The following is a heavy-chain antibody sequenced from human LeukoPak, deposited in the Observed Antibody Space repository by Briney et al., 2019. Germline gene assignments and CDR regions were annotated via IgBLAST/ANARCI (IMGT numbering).Heavy chain of an antibody. V-gene: IGHV4-39*01. CDR2: IYYSGST. CDR1: GGSISSSSYY. CDR3: ARQSSSWSKVDY. J-gene: IGHJ4*02. Sequence: PSETLSLTCTVSGGSISSSSYYWGWIRQPPGKGLEWIGSIYYSGSTYYNPSLKSRVTISVDTSKNQFSLKLSSVTAADTAVYYCARQSSSWSKVDYWGQGTLVTVSS. D-gene: IGHD6-13*01.